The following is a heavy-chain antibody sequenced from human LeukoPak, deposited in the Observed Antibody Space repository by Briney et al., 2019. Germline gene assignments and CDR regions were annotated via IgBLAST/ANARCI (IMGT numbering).Heavy chain of an antibody. D-gene: IGHD3-22*01. V-gene: IGHV3-20*04. CDR2: VNWDGTIT. J-gene: IGHJ4*02. CDR1: GFKFDDYG. Sequence: PGGSLRLSCAVSGFKFDDYGMSWVRQAPGKGLEWVSGVNWDGTITDHIDSVKGRFTISRDDSENKMYLHMSSLRPEDTAVYYCAREKFGYYYDSSDYYPIAIWGQGTLVTVSS. CDR3: AREKFGYYYDSSDYYPIAI.